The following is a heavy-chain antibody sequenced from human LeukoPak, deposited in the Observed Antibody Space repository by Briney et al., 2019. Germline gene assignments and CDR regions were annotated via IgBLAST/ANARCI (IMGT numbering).Heavy chain of an antibody. V-gene: IGHV4-4*07. CDR3: ARSLSGSYYGGDWFDP. CDR2: IYTRST. CDR1: GGSISSYY. D-gene: IGHD1-26*01. Sequence: PSQTLSLTCTVSGGSISSYYWSWIRQPAGKGLEWIGRIYTRSTNYNHSLKGRATISVDKSENQFSLKLTSMTAADTAVYYCARSLSGSYYGGDWFDPWGQGTLVTVFS. J-gene: IGHJ5*02.